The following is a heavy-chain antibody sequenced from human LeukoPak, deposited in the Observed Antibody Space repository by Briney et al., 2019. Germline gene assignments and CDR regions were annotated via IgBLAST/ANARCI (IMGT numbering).Heavy chain of an antibody. V-gene: IGHV5-51*01. CDR3: ARLPGEILVPTRAVAFDV. D-gene: IGHD6-19*01. CDR1: GFRFSKYW. J-gene: IGHJ3*01. Sequence: ESLKISCQGPGFRFSKYWIAWVRQMPGKGLECMGIIFVGDADTRYSPASQGQVTISADKSTSAVYLHWSSLKALDTAIYYCARLPGEILVPTRAVAFDVCGQG. CDR2: IFVGDADT.